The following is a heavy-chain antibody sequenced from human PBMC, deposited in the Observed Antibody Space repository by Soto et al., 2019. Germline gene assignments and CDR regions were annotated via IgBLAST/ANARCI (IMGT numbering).Heavy chain of an antibody. D-gene: IGHD2-15*01. CDR1: GFTFSSYW. Sequence: GALRLSCAASGFTFSSYWMSWVRQAPGKGLEWVANIKQDGSEKYYVNSVKGRFTISRDNAKNSLYLQMNSLRAEDTAVYYCARVRTGYCSGGSCYSHYYYYMDVWGKGTTVTVSS. J-gene: IGHJ6*03. V-gene: IGHV3-7*01. CDR3: ARVRTGYCSGGSCYSHYYYYMDV. CDR2: IKQDGSEK.